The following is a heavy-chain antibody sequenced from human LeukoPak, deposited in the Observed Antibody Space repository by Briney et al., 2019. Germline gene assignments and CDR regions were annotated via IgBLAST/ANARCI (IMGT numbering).Heavy chain of an antibody. CDR2: ISSSGSTI. V-gene: IGHV3-11*04. D-gene: IGHD3-3*01. CDR1: GFTFSDYY. CDR3: ANPDPTIFGVVILGYMDV. Sequence: GGSLRLSCAASGFTFSDYYMSWIRQAPGKGLEWVSYISSSGSTIYYADSVKGRFTISRDNAKNSLCLQMNSLRAEDTAVYYCANPDPTIFGVVILGYMDVWGKGTTVTVSS. J-gene: IGHJ6*03.